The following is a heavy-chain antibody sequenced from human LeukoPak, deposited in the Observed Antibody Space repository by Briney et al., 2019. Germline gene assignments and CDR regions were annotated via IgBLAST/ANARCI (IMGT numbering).Heavy chain of an antibody. CDR1: GGTFSSYA. CDR2: ITPIFGTA. J-gene: IGHJ4*02. Sequence: SVKVSCKASGGTFSSYAISWVRQAPGQGLEWMGGITPIFGTANYAQKFQGRVTITTDESTSTAYMELSSLRSEDTAVYYCARQKARGYSYGPSYYFDSWGQGTLVTVSS. D-gene: IGHD5-18*01. CDR3: ARQKARGYSYGPSYYFDS. V-gene: IGHV1-69*05.